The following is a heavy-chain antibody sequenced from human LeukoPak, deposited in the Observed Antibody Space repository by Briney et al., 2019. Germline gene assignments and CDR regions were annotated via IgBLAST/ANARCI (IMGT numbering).Heavy chain of an antibody. CDR3: AAGAGGGFWSGFL. CDR1: GFTFTSSA. CDR2: IVVGSGNT. J-gene: IGHJ4*02. D-gene: IGHD3-16*01. Sequence: SVKVSCKASGFTFTSSAMQWVRQARGQRLEWMGWIVVGSGNTNYAQKFQERVTITRDMSTSTAYMELSSLRSEDTAVYYCAAGAGGGFWSGFLWGQGTLVTVSS. V-gene: IGHV1-58*02.